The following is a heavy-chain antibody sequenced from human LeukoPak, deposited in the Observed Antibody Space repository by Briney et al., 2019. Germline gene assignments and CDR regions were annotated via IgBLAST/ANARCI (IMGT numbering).Heavy chain of an antibody. V-gene: IGHV4-31*03. J-gene: IGHJ4*02. CDR3: AREKQTGWSDY. D-gene: IGHD1-1*01. CDR2: IYYSGST. CDR1: GGSISSGGYY. Sequence: SETLSLTCTVSGGSISSGGYYWSWIRQHPGKGLEWIGYIYYSGSTYYNPSLKSRVTISVDTSKNQSSLKLSSVTAADTAVYYCAREKQTGWSDYWGQGTLVTVSS.